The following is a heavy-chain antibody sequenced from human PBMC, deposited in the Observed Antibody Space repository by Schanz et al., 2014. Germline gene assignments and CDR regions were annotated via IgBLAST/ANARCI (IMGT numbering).Heavy chain of an antibody. CDR1: GYTFNNYD. J-gene: IGHJ6*02. V-gene: IGHV1-8*01. Sequence: QVQLVQSGAEVKKPGASVKVSCKASGYTFNNYDINWVRQATGQGLEWMGWMNPNSGNTGYAPKFLGRVTMTRNTSISTAYMEVSSLRAEDTAVYYCARYGFRKFGVVYGLAVWGQGTTVTVS. CDR2: MNPNSGNT. CDR3: ARYGFRKFGVVYGLAV. D-gene: IGHD3-3*01.